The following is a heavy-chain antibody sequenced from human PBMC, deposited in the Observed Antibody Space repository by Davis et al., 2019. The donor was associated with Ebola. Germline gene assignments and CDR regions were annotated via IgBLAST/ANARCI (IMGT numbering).Heavy chain of an antibody. J-gene: IGHJ6*02. CDR2: ISSSSSYT. D-gene: IGHD5/OR15-5a*01. V-gene: IGHV3-11*06. CDR3: ARRVSVYYYGMDV. CDR1: GFTFSDYY. Sequence: GGSLRLSCAAAGFTFSDYYRSWIRQAPGKGLEWVSYISSSSSYTNYADSVKGRFTISRDNAKNSLYLQMNSLRAEDTAVYYCARRVSVYYYGMDVWGQGTTVTVSS.